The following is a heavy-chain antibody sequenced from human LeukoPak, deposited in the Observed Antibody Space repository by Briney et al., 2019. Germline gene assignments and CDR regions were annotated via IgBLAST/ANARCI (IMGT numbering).Heavy chain of an antibody. CDR3: AGLTYYDFWSGPGDP. V-gene: IGHV4-34*01. Sequence: PSETLSLTCAVYGGSFSGYYWSWIRQPPGKGLEWIGEINHSGSTNYNPSLKIRVTISVDTSKNQFSLKLSSVTAADTAVYYCAGLTYYDFWSGPGDPWGQGTLVTVSS. CDR2: INHSGST. J-gene: IGHJ5*02. D-gene: IGHD3-3*01. CDR1: GGSFSGYY.